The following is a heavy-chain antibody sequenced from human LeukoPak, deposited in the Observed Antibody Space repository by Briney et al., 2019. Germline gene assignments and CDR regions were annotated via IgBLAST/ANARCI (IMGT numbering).Heavy chain of an antibody. CDR2: ISSSSSYI. CDR1: GFTFSSYS. Sequence: PGGSLRLSCAASGFTFSSYSMNWVRQAPGKGLEWVSSISSSSSYIYYADSVKGRFTISRDNAKNSLYLQMNSLRAEDTAVYYCARAAGDFDWLPAPYYMDVWGKGTTVTISS. J-gene: IGHJ6*03. V-gene: IGHV3-21*01. CDR3: ARAAGDFDWLPAPYYMDV. D-gene: IGHD3-9*01.